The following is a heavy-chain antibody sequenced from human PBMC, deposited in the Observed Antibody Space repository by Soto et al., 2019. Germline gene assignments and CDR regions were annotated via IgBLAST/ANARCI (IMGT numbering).Heavy chain of an antibody. CDR1: GYSFTSYW. V-gene: IGHV5-51*01. Sequence: GESLKISCKGSGYSFTSYWIGWVRQMPGKGLEWMGIIYPGDSDTRFSPSFQGQVTISADKSISTAYLQWSSLKASDTAMYYCARLLPSKAGVSRAPRGAFDIWGQGTMVTVSS. D-gene: IGHD2-15*01. CDR2: IYPGDSDT. J-gene: IGHJ3*02. CDR3: ARLLPSKAGVSRAPRGAFDI.